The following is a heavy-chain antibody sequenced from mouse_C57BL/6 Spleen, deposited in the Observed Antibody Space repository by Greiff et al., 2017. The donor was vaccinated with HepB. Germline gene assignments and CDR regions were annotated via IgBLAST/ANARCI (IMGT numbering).Heavy chain of an antibody. CDR3: ARLGSSGYVGAMDY. Sequence: VQLQQSGPELVKPGASVKIPCKASGYTFTDYNMDWVKQSHGKSLEWIGDINPNNGGTIYNQKFKGKATLTVDKSSSTAYMELRSLTSEDTAVYYCARLGSSGYVGAMDYWGQGTSVTVSS. J-gene: IGHJ4*01. V-gene: IGHV1-18*01. D-gene: IGHD3-2*02. CDR1: GYTFTDYN. CDR2: INPNNGGT.